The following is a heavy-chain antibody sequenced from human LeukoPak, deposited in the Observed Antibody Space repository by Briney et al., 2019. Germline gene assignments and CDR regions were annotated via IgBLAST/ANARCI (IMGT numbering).Heavy chain of an antibody. D-gene: IGHD4-17*01. CDR2: MNPNSGNT. CDR1: GYTFTSYD. V-gene: IGHV1-8*01. CDR3: ARMVVDRAVTKESGHPLDY. Sequence: ASVKVSCKASGYTFTSYDINWVRQATGQGLEWMGWMNPNSGNTGYAQKFQGRVTMTRNTSISTAYMELSSLRSEDTAVYYCARMVVDRAVTKESGHPLDYWGQGTLVTVSS. J-gene: IGHJ4*02.